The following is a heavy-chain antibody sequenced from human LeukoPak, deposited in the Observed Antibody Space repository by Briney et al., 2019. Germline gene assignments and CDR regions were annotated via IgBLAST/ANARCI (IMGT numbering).Heavy chain of an antibody. V-gene: IGHV1-2*02. CDR3: SRAGDTHGNFDY. Sequence: ASVKVSCKTSGFIFTGYYMHWVRQAPGQGLEWMGWINPNSGDTNYPQKFQGRVTMTRDTSITTVYLELSRLRSDDTAVYYCSRAGDTHGNFDYWGQGTLVTVSS. J-gene: IGHJ4*02. CDR1: GFIFTGYY. CDR2: INPNSGDT. D-gene: IGHD3-16*01.